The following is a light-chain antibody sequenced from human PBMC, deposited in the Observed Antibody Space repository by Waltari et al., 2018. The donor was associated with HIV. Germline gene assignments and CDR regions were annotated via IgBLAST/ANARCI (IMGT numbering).Light chain of an antibody. Sequence: EIVMTQSPVTLSVSPGERATLSCRASPSVYSNLAWYQQKPGQAPGLVIYGASTRATGIPARFSGSGSGTEFTLTISSPQSEDFALYYCQQYYDWPLTFGGGTKVEIK. V-gene: IGKV3-15*01. CDR1: PSVYSN. CDR2: GAS. J-gene: IGKJ4*01. CDR3: QQYYDWPLT.